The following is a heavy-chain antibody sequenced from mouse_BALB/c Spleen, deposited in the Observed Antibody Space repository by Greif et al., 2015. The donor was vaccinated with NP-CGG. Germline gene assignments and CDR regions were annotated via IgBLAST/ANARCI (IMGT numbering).Heavy chain of an antibody. V-gene: IGHV1-84*02. CDR3: ARRTGTEAMDY. D-gene: IGHD4-1*01. Sequence: VQLQQSGPELVKPGASVKISCKASGYTFTDYYINWVNQKPGQGLEWIGWIYPGSGNTKYNEKFKGKATLTVDTSSSTAYMQLSSLTSEDTAVYFCARRTGTEAMDYWGQGTSVTVSS. CDR2: IYPGSGNT. J-gene: IGHJ4*01. CDR1: GYTFTDYY.